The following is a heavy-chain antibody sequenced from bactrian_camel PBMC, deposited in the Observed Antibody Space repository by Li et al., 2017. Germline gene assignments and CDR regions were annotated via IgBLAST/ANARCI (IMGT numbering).Heavy chain of an antibody. Sequence: HVQLVESGGGSVQAGQSLRLSCVASGYSDGCMGWFRQAPGKEREGIANIGTRGGITGITGYADSVKVRFTISLDNAKKTLYLQMNSLKPEDTAIYYCAAKTYCGRTAFQGPAFDHWGQGTQVTVS. CDR3: AAKTYCGRTAFQGPAFDH. V-gene: IGHV3S63*01. D-gene: IGHD1*01. CDR1: GYSDGC. J-gene: IGHJ4*01. CDR2: IGTRGGIT.